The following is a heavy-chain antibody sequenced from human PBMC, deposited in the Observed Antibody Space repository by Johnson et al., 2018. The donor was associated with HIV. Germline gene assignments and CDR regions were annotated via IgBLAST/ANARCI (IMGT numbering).Heavy chain of an antibody. V-gene: IGHV3-13*01. J-gene: IGHJ3*02. CDR2: IGTAGDT. CDR1: GFMFDDYA. Sequence: VQLVESGGGVERPGESLRLSCVGSGFMFDDYAMSWVRQVPGKGLEWVSAIGTAGDTYYPGSVKGRFTISRENAKNTLYLQMNSLRAEDTAVYYCAKDERAAAGTRGLDAFDIWGQGTMVTVSS. CDR3: AKDERAAAGTRGLDAFDI. D-gene: IGHD6-13*01.